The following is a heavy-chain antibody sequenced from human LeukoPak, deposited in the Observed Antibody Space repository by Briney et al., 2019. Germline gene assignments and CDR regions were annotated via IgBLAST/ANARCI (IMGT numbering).Heavy chain of an antibody. D-gene: IGHD6-19*01. CDR2: ISWNSGSI. CDR3: AKDMSRWIAVAGIRDAFDI. V-gene: IGHV3-9*01. Sequence: GGSLRLSCAASGFTFDDYAMQWVRQAPGKGLEWVSGISWNSGSIGYADSVKGRFTISRDNAKNSLYLQMNSLRAKDTALYYCAKDMSRWIAVAGIRDAFDIWGQGTMVTVSS. CDR1: GFTFDDYA. J-gene: IGHJ3*02.